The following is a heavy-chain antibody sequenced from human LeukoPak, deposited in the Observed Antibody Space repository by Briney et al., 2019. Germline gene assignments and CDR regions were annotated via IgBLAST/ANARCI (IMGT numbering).Heavy chain of an antibody. CDR2: ITASGSRA. J-gene: IGHJ3*02. CDR1: QFKFNNFG. CDR3: AKDPNGDYIGTFDI. Sequence: GGSLRLSCATSQFKFNNFGMTWVRQAPGKGLEWVSSITASGSRAQHADSVQGRFTISRDNSKNTLYLQMNSLRAEDTAVYYCAKDPNGDYIGTFDIWGQGTMVTVSS. V-gene: IGHV3-23*01. D-gene: IGHD4-17*01.